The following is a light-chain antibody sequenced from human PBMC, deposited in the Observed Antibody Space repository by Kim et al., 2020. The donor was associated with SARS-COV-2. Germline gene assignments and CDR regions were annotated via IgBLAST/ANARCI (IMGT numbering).Light chain of an antibody. CDR3: QQYNSYRYT. CDR1: QSISSW. J-gene: IGKJ2*01. Sequence: SASVGDRLTITCRASQSISSWWAWYQQKPGKAPKLLIYKASSLESGVPSRFSGSGSGTEFTLTISSLQPDDFATYYCQQYNSYRYTFGQGTKLEI. V-gene: IGKV1-5*03. CDR2: KAS.